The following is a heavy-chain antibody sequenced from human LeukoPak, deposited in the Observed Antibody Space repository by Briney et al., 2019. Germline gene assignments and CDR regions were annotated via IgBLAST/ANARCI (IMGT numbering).Heavy chain of an antibody. Sequence: GGSLRLSCAASGFTFSSYGMHWVRQAPGKGLEWVAVVSYDGSNKYYADSVKGRFTISRDNSKNTLYVQMNSLRAEDTAVYYCAKTTGNWNLVSWGQGTLVTVSS. J-gene: IGHJ5*01. V-gene: IGHV3-30*18. CDR2: VSYDGSNK. CDR1: GFTFSSYG. CDR3: AKTTGNWNLVS. D-gene: IGHD1-1*01.